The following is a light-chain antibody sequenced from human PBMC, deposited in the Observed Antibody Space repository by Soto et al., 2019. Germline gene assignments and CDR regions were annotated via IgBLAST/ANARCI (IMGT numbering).Light chain of an antibody. V-gene: IGLV2-11*01. J-gene: IGLJ3*02. CDR1: SSDVGGYNY. CDR2: DVS. Sequence: SVLTQPRSVSGSPGQSVTISCTGTSSDVGGYNYVSWYQQHPGKAPKVMIYDVSKRPSGVPDRFSGSKSGYTASLTISGLQAEDEADYYCCSYTGSYTWVFGGGTQLTVL. CDR3: CSYTGSYTWV.